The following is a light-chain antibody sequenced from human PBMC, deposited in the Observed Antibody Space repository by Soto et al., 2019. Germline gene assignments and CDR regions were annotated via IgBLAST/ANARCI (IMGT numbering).Light chain of an antibody. CDR3: QQYGTSPVT. CDR2: GAS. J-gene: IGKJ4*01. V-gene: IGKV3-20*01. CDR1: QSVSSNF. Sequence: EIVLTQSPGTLSLSPGERATHSCRASQSVSSNFLAWYQQKPGQAPRLPIYGASSRATGIPDRFSGSGSGTDFTLTISRLEPEDFAVYYCQQYGTSPVTFGGGTKVEIK.